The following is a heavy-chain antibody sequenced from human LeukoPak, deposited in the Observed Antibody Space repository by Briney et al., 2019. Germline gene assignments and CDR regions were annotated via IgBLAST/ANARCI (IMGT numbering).Heavy chain of an antibody. Sequence: SETLSLTCTVSGGSISSYYWSWIRQPPGKGLEWIGYIYYSGSTNYNPSLKSRVTISVDTSKNQFSLKLSSVTAADTAVYYCARVGENYCLDYWGQGTLVTVSS. CDR1: GGSISSYY. CDR3: ARVGENYCLDY. J-gene: IGHJ4*02. D-gene: IGHD3-16*01. CDR2: IYYSGST. V-gene: IGHV4-59*01.